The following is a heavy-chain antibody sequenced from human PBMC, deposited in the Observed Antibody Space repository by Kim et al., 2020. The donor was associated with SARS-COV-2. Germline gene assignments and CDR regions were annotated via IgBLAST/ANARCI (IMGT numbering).Heavy chain of an antibody. CDR1: GYSISSGYY. D-gene: IGHD2-21*02. CDR2: IYHSGST. V-gene: IGHV4-38-2*02. Sequence: SETLSLTCTVSGYSISSGYYWGWIRQPPGKGLEWIGSIYHSGSTYYNPSLKSRVTISVDTSKNQFSLKLSSVTAADTAVYYCARVTVTADLGYWGQGTLV. CDR3: ARVTVTADLGY. J-gene: IGHJ4*02.